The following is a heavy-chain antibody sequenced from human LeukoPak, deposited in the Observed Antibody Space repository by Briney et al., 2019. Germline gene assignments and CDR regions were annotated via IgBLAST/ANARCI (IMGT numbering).Heavy chain of an antibody. D-gene: IGHD3-10*01. Sequence: ASVKVSCKASGYTFTSYGISWVRQAPGQGLEWMGWISAYNGNANYAQKLQGRVTMTTDTSTSTAYMALRSLRSDDTAVYYCARDSLTMVRGVIIGDWFDPWGQGTLVTVSS. CDR2: ISAYNGNA. V-gene: IGHV1-18*01. J-gene: IGHJ5*02. CDR3: ARDSLTMVRGVIIGDWFDP. CDR1: GYTFTSYG.